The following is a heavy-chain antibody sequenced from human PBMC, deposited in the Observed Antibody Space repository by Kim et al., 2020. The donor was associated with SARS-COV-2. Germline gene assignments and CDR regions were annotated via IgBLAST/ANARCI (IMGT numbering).Heavy chain of an antibody. CDR1: GGSVSSGSYY. D-gene: IGHD3-10*01. CDR3: ARGRAFGY. J-gene: IGHJ4*02. V-gene: IGHV4-61*01. CDR2: IYYSGST. Sequence: SETLSLTCTVSGGSVSSGSYYWSWIRQPPGKGLEWIGYIYYSGSTNSNPSLKSRVTISVDTSKNQFSLKLRSVTAADTAVYYCARGRAFGYWGQGTLVTVSS.